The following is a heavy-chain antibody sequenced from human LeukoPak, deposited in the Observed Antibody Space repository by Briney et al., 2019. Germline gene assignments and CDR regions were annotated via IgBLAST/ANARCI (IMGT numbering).Heavy chain of an antibody. CDR3: ATVGYCSGGSCQLPFDY. Sequence: ASVKVSCKVSGYTLTELSMHWVRQAPGKGLEWMGGFDPEDGETIYAQKFQGRVTMTEDTSTDTAYMELGSLRSEDMAVYYCATVGYCSGGSCQLPFDYWGQGTLVTVSS. V-gene: IGHV1-24*01. D-gene: IGHD2-15*01. J-gene: IGHJ4*02. CDR2: FDPEDGET. CDR1: GYTLTELS.